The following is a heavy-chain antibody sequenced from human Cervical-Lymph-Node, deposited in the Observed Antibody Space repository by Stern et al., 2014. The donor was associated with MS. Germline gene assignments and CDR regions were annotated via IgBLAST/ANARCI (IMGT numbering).Heavy chain of an antibody. CDR2: ISSEGDTI. CDR1: EFVFRRYS. V-gene: IGHV3-48*02. D-gene: IGHD5-24*01. J-gene: IGHJ3*01. CDR3: ARGFLHNSFDL. Sequence: ELQLVESGGGLVQPGGSLRLTCVGSEFVFRRYSMDWVRQAPGKGLEWLSFISSEGDTIYYEDSVRGRLTISSDDDKNSIFLQMTNLRDEDAAVYYCARGFLHNSFDLWGLGTVVTVSS.